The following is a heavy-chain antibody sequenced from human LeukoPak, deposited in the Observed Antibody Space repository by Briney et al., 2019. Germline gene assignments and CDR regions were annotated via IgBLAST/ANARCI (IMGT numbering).Heavy chain of an antibody. CDR1: GGIFRSYA. CDR2: IIPIFGTA. CDR3: ARDQSYGDYDY. Sequence: GSSVKVSCQASGGIFRSYAIRWVRPAPGQGLEWMGGIIPIFGTAHYAQKFQGRVTITADGSTRTVYMELSSQRSEDTAVYYCARDQSYGDYDYWGQGTLVTVSS. D-gene: IGHD4-17*01. V-gene: IGHV1-69*01. J-gene: IGHJ4*02.